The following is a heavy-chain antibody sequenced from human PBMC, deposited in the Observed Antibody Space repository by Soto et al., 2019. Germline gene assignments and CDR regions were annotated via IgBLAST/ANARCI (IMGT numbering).Heavy chain of an antibody. CDR3: AKDTSIYYYDSSGYCDY. J-gene: IGHJ4*02. CDR2: ISWNSGSI. CDR1: GFTFDDYA. Sequence: GGSLRLSCAASGFTFDDYAMHWVRQAPGKGLEWVSGISWNSGSIGYADSVKGRFTISRDNAKNSLYLQMNSLRAEDTALYYCAKDTSIYYYDSSGYCDYWGQGTLVTVSS. D-gene: IGHD3-22*01. V-gene: IGHV3-9*01.